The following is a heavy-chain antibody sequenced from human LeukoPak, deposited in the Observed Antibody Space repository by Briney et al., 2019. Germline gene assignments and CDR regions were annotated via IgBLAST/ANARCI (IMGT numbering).Heavy chain of an antibody. CDR1: GFTFSGYS. J-gene: IGHJ4*02. D-gene: IGHD1-1*01. CDR2: ISSSSSTI. Sequence: GGSLRLSCAASGFTFSGYSMNWVRQAPGKGLEWVSYISSSSSTIYYADSVKGRFTISRDNSKNTLYLQMNSLRAEDTAVYYCAKEERTKNLYYFDYWGQGTPVTVSS. V-gene: IGHV3-48*01. CDR3: AKEERTKNLYYFDY.